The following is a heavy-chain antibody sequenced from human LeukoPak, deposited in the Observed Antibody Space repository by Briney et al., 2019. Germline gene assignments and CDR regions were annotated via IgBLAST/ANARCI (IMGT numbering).Heavy chain of an antibody. V-gene: IGHV3-23*01. CDR3: AKQAPPESWYDFDF. D-gene: IGHD6-13*01. CDR2: ISGSGGST. CDR1: GFTLSSYA. Sequence: GGSLRLSCAAFGFTLSSYAMGWVRQAPGKGLEWVSAISGSGGSTYYADSVKGRFTSSRDNSKNTLYLQMNSLRAEDTAVYFCAKQAPPESWYDFDFWGQGTLVTVSS. J-gene: IGHJ4*02.